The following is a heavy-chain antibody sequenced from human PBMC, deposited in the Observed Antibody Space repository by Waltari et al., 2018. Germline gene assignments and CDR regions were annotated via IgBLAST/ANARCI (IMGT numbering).Heavy chain of an antibody. CDR3: ARDIGCSGGSCFLDAFDI. CDR1: GYSISSGYY. V-gene: IGHV4-38-2*02. Sequence: QVQLQESGPGLVKPSETLSLTCAVSGYSISSGYYWGWIRQPPGRGLEWIGSISQSGSTYNNPSLKSRVTISVDTSKNQFSLKLSSVTAADTAVYYCARDIGCSGGSCFLDAFDIWGPGTMVTVSS. CDR2: ISQSGST. J-gene: IGHJ3*02. D-gene: IGHD2-15*01.